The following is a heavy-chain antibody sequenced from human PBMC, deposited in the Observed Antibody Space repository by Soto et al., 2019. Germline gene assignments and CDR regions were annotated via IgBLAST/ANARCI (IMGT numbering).Heavy chain of an antibody. CDR2: IYSGGST. CDR1: GFTVSSNY. Sequence: GGSLRLSCAASGFTVSSNYMSWVRQAPGKGLEWVSVIYSGGSTYYADSVKGRFTISRDNSKNTLYLQMNSLRAEDTAVYYCARGSFLRDFDYWGQGTLVTVSS. J-gene: IGHJ4*02. CDR3: ARGSFLRDFDY. V-gene: IGHV3-53*01.